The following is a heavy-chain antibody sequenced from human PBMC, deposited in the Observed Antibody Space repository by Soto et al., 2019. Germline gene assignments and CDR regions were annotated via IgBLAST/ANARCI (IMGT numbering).Heavy chain of an antibody. CDR2: INHSGST. J-gene: IGHJ4*02. CDR1: GGSFSGYY. V-gene: IGHV4-34*01. CDR3: ARGLYYYDSSGYYHFDY. D-gene: IGHD3-22*01. Sequence: TSETLSLTCAVYGGSFSGYYWSWIRQPPGKGLEWIGEINHSGSTNYNPSLKSRVTISVDTSKNQFSLKLSPVTAADTAVYYCARGLYYYDSSGYYHFDYWGQGTLVTVSS.